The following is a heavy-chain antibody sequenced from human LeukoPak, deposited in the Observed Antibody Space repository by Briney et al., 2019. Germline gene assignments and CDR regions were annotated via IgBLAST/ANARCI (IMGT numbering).Heavy chain of an antibody. D-gene: IGHD4-17*01. CDR3: AKDSDGDYVRPSAFDI. J-gene: IGHJ3*02. Sequence: GGSLRLSCAASGFTFSSYAMSWVRQAPGKGLEWVSAISGSGGSTYYADSVKGRFTISRGNSKNTLYLQMNSLRAEDTAVYYCAKDSDGDYVRPSAFDIWGQGTMVTVSS. CDR2: ISGSGGST. V-gene: IGHV3-23*01. CDR1: GFTFSSYA.